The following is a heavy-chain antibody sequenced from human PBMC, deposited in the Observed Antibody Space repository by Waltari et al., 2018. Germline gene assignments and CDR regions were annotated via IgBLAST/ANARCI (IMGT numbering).Heavy chain of an antibody. CDR1: GGSISGYT. CDR2: IYTSGST. CDR3: ARVYSSPPHYYYYYMDV. V-gene: IGHV4-4*07. J-gene: IGHJ6*03. Sequence: QVQLRESGPGLVKPSETLSLTCTVSGGSISGYTWSWIRQPAGKGLEWIGRIYTSGSTNYNPSLKSRVTMSVDTSKNQFSLKLSSVTAADTAVYYCARVYSSPPHYYYYYMDVWGKGTTVTISS. D-gene: IGHD6-13*01.